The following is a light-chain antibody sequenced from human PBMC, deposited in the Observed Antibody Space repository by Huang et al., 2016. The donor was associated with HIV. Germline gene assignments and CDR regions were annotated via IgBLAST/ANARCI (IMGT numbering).Light chain of an antibody. CDR1: QNIGSN. V-gene: IGKV3-15*01. CDR2: GAS. J-gene: IGKJ2*01. Sequence: VLTQSPATLSVSLGESATVSCRASQNIGSNLAGYQQRPGQAPRLLIQGASTRATSVPARFSGSGAGTEFALTISSLRSEDSAVYYCYQYKHSFGQGTKLEIK. CDR3: YQYKHS.